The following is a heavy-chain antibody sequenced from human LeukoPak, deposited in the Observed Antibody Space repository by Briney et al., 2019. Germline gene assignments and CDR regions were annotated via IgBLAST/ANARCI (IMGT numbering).Heavy chain of an antibody. CDR2: ISGSGGST. V-gene: IGHV3-23*01. CDR1: GFTFSSYA. D-gene: IGHD4-17*01. J-gene: IGHJ4*02. CDR3: AKDQFSGKGYGDSVDY. Sequence: GGSLRLSCAASGFTFSSYAMSWVRQAPGKGLEWVSAISGSGGSTYYADSVKGRFTISRDTSKNTLYLQMNSLRAEDTAVYYCAKDQFSGKGYGDSVDYWGQGTLVTVSS.